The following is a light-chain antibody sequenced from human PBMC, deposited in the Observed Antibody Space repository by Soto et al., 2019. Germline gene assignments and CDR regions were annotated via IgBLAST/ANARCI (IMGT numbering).Light chain of an antibody. J-gene: IGKJ3*01. Sequence: EIVLTQSPATLSLSPGERATLSCRASQSVSSYLAWYQQKPGQAPRLLIYDASNRATGIPARFSGSGSGTDFTLTISSLGREDFAVYYCQQRSNWPLTFGSGTKGDIK. V-gene: IGKV3-11*01. CDR2: DAS. CDR1: QSVSSY. CDR3: QQRSNWPLT.